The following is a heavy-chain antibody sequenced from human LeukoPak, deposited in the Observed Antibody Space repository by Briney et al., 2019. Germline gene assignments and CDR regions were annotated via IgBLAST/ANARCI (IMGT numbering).Heavy chain of an antibody. CDR3: AKTEHGSGSSDY. V-gene: IGHV3-48*01. Sequence: PGGSLRLSCAASGFTFSSYSMNWVRQAPGKGLEWVSSISSSSTIYYADSVKGRFTISRDNAKNSLYLQMNSLRAEDTAVYYCAKTEHGSGSSDYWGQGTLVTVSS. CDR2: ISSSSTI. J-gene: IGHJ4*02. D-gene: IGHD3-10*01. CDR1: GFTFSSYS.